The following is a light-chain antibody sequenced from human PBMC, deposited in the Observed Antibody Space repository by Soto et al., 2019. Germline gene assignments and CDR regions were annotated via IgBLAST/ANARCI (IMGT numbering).Light chain of an antibody. J-gene: IGKJ4*01. Sequence: EIVLTQSPATLSLSPGERATLSCRASQSVSSLLAWYQQQSGQPPRLLISDASNTATAVPARFSGSGSGADFTRSITRLEPEDFAVYYCQQGSNWPLSFGGGTKVEI. CDR1: QSVSSL. V-gene: IGKV3-11*01. CDR2: DAS. CDR3: QQGSNWPLS.